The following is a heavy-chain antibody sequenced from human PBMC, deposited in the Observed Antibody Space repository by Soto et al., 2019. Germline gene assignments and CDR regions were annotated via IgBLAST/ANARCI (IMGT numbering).Heavy chain of an antibody. CDR1: GGSISSYY. CDR3: ARRYGKYFDY. V-gene: IGHV4-59*08. J-gene: IGHJ4*02. CDR2: VYYSGST. D-gene: IGHD4-17*01. Sequence: QVQLQESGPGLVKPSETLSLTCTVSGGSISSYYWSWIRQPPGKGLGWIGHVYYSGSTNYNPSLRLRIAISVDTSKNQFSLKLSSVTAADTAVYYCARRYGKYFDYWGQGTLVTVSS.